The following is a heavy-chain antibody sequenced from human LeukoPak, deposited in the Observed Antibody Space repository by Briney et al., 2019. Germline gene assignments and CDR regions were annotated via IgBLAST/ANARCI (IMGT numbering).Heavy chain of an antibody. V-gene: IGHV3-23*01. CDR2: ISGSGGST. CDR3: AKPEYDPNSGPPLH. Sequence: PGGSLRLSCAASGFTFSSYAMSWVRQAPGKGLEWVSAISGSGGSTYYADSVKGRFTISRDNSKNTLYLQMNSLRAEDTAVYYCAKPEYDPNSGPPLHWGQGTLVTVSS. CDR1: GFTFSSYA. D-gene: IGHD1-26*01. J-gene: IGHJ4*02.